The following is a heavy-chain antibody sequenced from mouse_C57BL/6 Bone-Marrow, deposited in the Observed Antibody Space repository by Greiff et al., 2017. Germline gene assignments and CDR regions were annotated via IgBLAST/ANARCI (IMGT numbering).Heavy chain of an antibody. Sequence: QVQLQQSGAELVKPGASVKLSCKASGYTFTSYWMHWVKQRPGQGLEWIGYINPSSGYTKYNQKFKDKATLTADKSSSTAYMQLSSLTYEDSAVYFGASLRNYGSSLWYFAVWGTGTTVTVSA. J-gene: IGHJ1*03. V-gene: IGHV1-7*01. CDR3: ASLRNYGSSLWYFAV. D-gene: IGHD1-1*01. CDR1: GYTFTSYW. CDR2: INPSSGYT.